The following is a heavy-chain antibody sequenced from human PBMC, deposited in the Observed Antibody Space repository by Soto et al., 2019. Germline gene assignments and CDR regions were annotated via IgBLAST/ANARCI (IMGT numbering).Heavy chain of an antibody. Sequence: QVQLVQSGAEVKKPGSSVKVSCKASGGTFSSYTISWVRQAPGQGLEWMGRIIPILGIANYAQKFQGRVTIXXDXSXXTAYMELSSLRSEDTAVYYCARNEGATGYYYGMDVWGQGTTVTVSS. V-gene: IGHV1-69*02. CDR3: ARNEGATGYYYGMDV. CDR1: GGTFSSYT. CDR2: IIPILGIA. J-gene: IGHJ6*02.